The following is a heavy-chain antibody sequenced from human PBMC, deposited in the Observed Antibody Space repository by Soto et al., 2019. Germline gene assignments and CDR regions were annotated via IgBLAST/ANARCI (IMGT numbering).Heavy chain of an antibody. CDR2: INSDGSST. D-gene: IGHD3-9*01. CDR3: AREGQAYYDILTGYFFPDYYGMDV. V-gene: IGHV3-74*01. CDR1: GFTFSSYW. Sequence: PGGPLRLTCSASGFTFSSYWMHWVRQAPGKGLVWVSRINSDGSSTSYADSVKGRFTISRDNAKNTLYLQMNSLRAEDTAVYYCAREGQAYYDILTGYFFPDYYGMDVWGQGTTVTVSS. J-gene: IGHJ6*02.